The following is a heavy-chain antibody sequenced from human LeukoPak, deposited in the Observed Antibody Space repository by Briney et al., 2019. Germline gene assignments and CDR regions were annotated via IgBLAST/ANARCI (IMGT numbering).Heavy chain of an antibody. J-gene: IGHJ5*02. CDR3: APTGKGSGSYYWFDP. V-gene: IGHV3-21*01. D-gene: IGHD1-26*01. Sequence: PGGSLRLSCVASGFXFTNYNMNWVRQAPGKGLEWVSPISSSSTYMFYADSVEGRFTISRDDAKNSLYLQMNSLRAEDTAVYYCAPTGKGSGSYYWFDPWGQGTLVTVSS. CDR2: ISSSSTYM. CDR1: GFXFTNYN.